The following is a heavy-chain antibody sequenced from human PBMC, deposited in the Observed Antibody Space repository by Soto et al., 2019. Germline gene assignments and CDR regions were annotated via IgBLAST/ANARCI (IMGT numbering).Heavy chain of an antibody. CDR3: ARRRYSSSWYKYYYYYYGMDV. Sequence: PGESLKISCKGSGYSFTSYWIGWVRQMPGKGLEWMGIIYPGDSDTRYSPSFQGQVTISADKSISTAYLQWSSLKASDTAMYYCARRRYSSSWYKYYYYYYGMDVWGQGTTVTVS. CDR2: IYPGDSDT. J-gene: IGHJ6*02. V-gene: IGHV5-51*01. CDR1: GYSFTSYW. D-gene: IGHD6-13*01.